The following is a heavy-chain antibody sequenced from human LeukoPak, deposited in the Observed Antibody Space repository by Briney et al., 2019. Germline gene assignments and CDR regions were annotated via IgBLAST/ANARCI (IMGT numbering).Heavy chain of an antibody. D-gene: IGHD1-26*01. V-gene: IGHV3-72*01. CDR3: GRDRCSGSYSDY. CDR1: GFIFSDHY. CDR2: IRNKANSYIT. Sequence: GGSLRLSCAASGFIFSDHYMSWVRQAPGKGLEWVGRIRNKANSYITEYAASVKGRFTISRDDSKNSLFLQMNSLKTEDTAVYFCGRDRCSGSYSDYWGQGTLVTVSS. J-gene: IGHJ4*02.